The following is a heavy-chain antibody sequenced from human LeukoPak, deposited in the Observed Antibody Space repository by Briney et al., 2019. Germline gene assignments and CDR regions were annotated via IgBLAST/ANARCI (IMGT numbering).Heavy chain of an antibody. CDR3: ARHWVETTTQYCFDY. CDR1: GGSISSYY. Sequence: PSETLSLTCTVSGGSISSYYWSWIRQPPGKGLEWIGYIYNSGSTNYNPSLESRVTMSLDTSKNQFSLKLSSVTAADTAMYYCARHWVETTTQYCFDYWGQGTLVTVSS. J-gene: IGHJ4*02. D-gene: IGHD5-24*01. V-gene: IGHV4-59*08. CDR2: IYNSGST.